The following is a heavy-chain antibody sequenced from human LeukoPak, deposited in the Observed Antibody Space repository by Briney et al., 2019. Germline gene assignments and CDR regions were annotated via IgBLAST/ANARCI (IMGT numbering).Heavy chain of an antibody. CDR3: ARIGSHYYGSGSSDAFDI. Sequence: ASVKVSCKASGGTFSSYAISWVRQAPGQGLEWMGGIIPIFGTANYAQKFQGRVTITTDESTSTAYMELSSLRSEDTAVYYCARIGSHYYGSGSSDAFDIWGQGTMVTVSS. CDR1: GGTFSSYA. CDR2: IIPIFGTA. J-gene: IGHJ3*02. V-gene: IGHV1-69*05. D-gene: IGHD3-10*01.